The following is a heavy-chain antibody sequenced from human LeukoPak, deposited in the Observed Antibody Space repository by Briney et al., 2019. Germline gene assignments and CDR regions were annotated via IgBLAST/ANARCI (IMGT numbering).Heavy chain of an antibody. CDR3: ARSGGWDNLFDP. CDR1: GGTFSSYA. CDR2: IIPFFGTA. D-gene: IGHD6-19*01. V-gene: IGHV1-69*13. Sequence: SAVKVSCKASGGTFSSYAISWVRQAPGKGLEWMGGIIPFFGTANYAQKFQGRVTITAEESTSTANMELSSQRTEDTAVYYCARSGGWDNLFDPWGQGTLVTVSS. J-gene: IGHJ5*02.